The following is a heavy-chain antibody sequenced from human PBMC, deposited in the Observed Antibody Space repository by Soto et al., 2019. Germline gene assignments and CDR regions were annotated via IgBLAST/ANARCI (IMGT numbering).Heavy chain of an antibody. D-gene: IGHD2-21*02. CDR1: GESISSSSYY. CDR3: ARQRTTVVTQAYFDH. J-gene: IGHJ4*02. Sequence: WETLSLTCIVSGESISSSSYYWGWIRQLPGKGLEWIGSIYYSGRTYYNPSFKSRVTISIDTSKNQFSLKLSSVTATDTAVYYCARQRTTVVTQAYFDHWGQGALVTVSS. CDR2: IYYSGRT. V-gene: IGHV4-39*01.